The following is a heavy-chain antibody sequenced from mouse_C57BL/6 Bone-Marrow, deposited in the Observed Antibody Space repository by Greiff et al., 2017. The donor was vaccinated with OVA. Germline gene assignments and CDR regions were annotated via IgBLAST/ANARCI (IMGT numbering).Heavy chain of an antibody. CDR2: ISDGGSYT. CDR3: ARGYDYGYAMDY. Sequence: EVMLVESGGGLVKPGGSLKLSCAASGFTFSSYAMSWVRQTPEKRLEWVATISDGGSYTYYPDNVKGRFTISRDNAKNNLYLQMSHLKSEDTAMYYCARGYDYGYAMDYWGQGTSVTVSS. V-gene: IGHV5-4*03. CDR1: GFTFSSYA. J-gene: IGHJ4*01. D-gene: IGHD2-4*01.